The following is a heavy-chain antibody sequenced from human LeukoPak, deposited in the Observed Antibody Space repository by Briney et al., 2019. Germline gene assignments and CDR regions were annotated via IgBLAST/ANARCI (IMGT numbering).Heavy chain of an antibody. CDR1: GGSISSGDYY. CDR3: AREPIRLWLDC. D-gene: IGHD2-2*02. Sequence: PQTLSLTCTVSGGSISSGDYYWSCIRPPPGKGLVWIGYTYYTGSTYYKPSLKNRVTIPVDTSKNQFHLKLSSVTAAATAVYYCAREPIRLWLDCWGQGTLVTVSS. J-gene: IGHJ5*01. V-gene: IGHV4-30-4*08. CDR2: TYYTGST.